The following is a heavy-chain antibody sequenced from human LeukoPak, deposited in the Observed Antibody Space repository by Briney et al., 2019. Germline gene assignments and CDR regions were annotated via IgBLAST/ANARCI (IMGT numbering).Heavy chain of an antibody. J-gene: IGHJ4*02. V-gene: IGHV4-39*07. CDR2: IYYSGST. CDR1: GGSIFSSSYY. CDR3: ARDKASSSSFDY. Sequence: PSETLSLTCTVSGGSIFSSSYYWGWVRQPPGKGLEWIGSIYYSGSTYYNPSLKSRVTISVDTSKNQFSLKLSSVTAADTAIYYCARDKASSSSFDYWGQGALVTVTS. D-gene: IGHD6-13*01.